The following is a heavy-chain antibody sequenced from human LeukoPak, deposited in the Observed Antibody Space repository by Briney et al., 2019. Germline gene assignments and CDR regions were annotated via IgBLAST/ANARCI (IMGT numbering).Heavy chain of an antibody. CDR3: ARVGTMVRGVIMGIDY. Sequence: SETLSLTCTVSGGSISSSSYYWGWIRQPPGKGLEWIGSIYYSGSTYYNPSLKSRVTISVDTSKNQFSLKVSSVTAADTAVYYCARVGTMVRGVIMGIDYWGQGTLVTVSS. V-gene: IGHV4-39*07. CDR1: GGSISSSSYY. J-gene: IGHJ4*02. CDR2: IYYSGST. D-gene: IGHD3-10*01.